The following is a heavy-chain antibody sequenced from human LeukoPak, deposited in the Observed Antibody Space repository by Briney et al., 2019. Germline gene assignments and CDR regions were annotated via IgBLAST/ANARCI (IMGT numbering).Heavy chain of an antibody. CDR1: GGTFSSYA. V-gene: IGHV1-69*13. CDR2: IIPIFGTT. D-gene: IGHD5-18*01. CDR3: ARHSSPVTPSFDY. J-gene: IGHJ4*02. Sequence: ASVKVSCMASGGTFSSYAISWVRPAPGQGLEWMGGIIPIFGTTYYAQRFQGRVTITADESTSTAYMELSSLRSEDTAVYYCARHSSPVTPSFDYWGQGTLVTVSS.